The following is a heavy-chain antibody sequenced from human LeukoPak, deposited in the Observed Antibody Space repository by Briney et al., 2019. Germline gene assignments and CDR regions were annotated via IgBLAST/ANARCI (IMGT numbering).Heavy chain of an antibody. CDR3: AKDSGGYGEFSNFDY. Sequence: PGGSLRLSCAGSGFPFSSHGMNWVRQAPGKGLEWVSGVSRSGGATYYADSVKGRFTISRDSSKNTLNLQMNSLRAEDTAIYYCAKDSGGYGEFSNFDYWGQGALVTVSS. D-gene: IGHD4-17*01. J-gene: IGHJ4*02. CDR1: GFPFSSHG. CDR2: VSRSGGAT. V-gene: IGHV3-23*01.